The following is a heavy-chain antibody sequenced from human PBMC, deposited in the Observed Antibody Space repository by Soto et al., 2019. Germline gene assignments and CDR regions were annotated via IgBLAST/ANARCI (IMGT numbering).Heavy chain of an antibody. CDR2: MSGSSSTT. J-gene: IGHJ4*02. Sequence: EVRLLESGGGLVKPGGSLRLSCATSGLTFSNYAMSWVRQAPGGGLEWVSSMSGSSSTTYYADSVRGRFTISRDRSKNTLYLHMSSLRAEDTALYYGAKNQERELPRVIDFWGQGTLVTVSS. CDR1: GLTFSNYA. D-gene: IGHD1-7*01. V-gene: IGHV3-23*01. CDR3: AKNQERELPRVIDF.